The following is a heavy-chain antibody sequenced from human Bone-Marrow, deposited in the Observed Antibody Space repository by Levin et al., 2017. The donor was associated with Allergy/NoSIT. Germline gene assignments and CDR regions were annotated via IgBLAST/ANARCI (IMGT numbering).Heavy chain of an antibody. CDR1: GFTFSSYA. V-gene: IGHV3-23*01. J-gene: IGHJ4*02. CDR3: AKDPLDYGAPRYFDY. D-gene: IGHD4-17*01. Sequence: PGESLKISCAASGFTFSSYAMSWVRQAPGKGLEWVSAISGSGGSTYYADSVKGRFTISRDNSKNTLYLQMNSLRAEDTAVYYCAKDPLDYGAPRYFDYWGQGTLVTVSS. CDR2: ISGSGGST.